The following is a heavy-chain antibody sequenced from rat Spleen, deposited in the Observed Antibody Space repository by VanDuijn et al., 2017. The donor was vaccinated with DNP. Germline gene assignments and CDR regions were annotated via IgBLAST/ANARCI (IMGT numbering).Heavy chain of an antibody. CDR1: GFTFRSYW. J-gene: IGHJ2*01. CDR3: ARDDFYGYR. D-gene: IGHD1-7*01. Sequence: EVQLVETGGGLVQPGRSLKVSCVASGFTFRSYWLYWIRQTPGKGLEWIASINTGGDSTYYLDSVKGRFTISRDNAQNTLYLQMNSLGSEDTATYYCARDDFYGYRWGQGVMVTVSS. V-gene: IGHV5-58*01. CDR2: INTGGDST.